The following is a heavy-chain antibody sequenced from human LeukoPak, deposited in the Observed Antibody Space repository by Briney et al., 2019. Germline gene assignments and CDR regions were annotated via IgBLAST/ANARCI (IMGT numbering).Heavy chain of an antibody. Sequence: GASVKVSCKAFGHTFTGYYMHWVRQAPGQGLEWMGWINPNSGGTNYAQKFQGRVTMTRDTSISTAYMELSRLRSDDTAVYYCARGDYDFWSGPPLFDPWGQGTLVTVSS. J-gene: IGHJ5*02. CDR3: ARGDYDFWSGPPLFDP. CDR2: INPNSGGT. V-gene: IGHV1-2*02. D-gene: IGHD3-3*01. CDR1: GHTFTGYY.